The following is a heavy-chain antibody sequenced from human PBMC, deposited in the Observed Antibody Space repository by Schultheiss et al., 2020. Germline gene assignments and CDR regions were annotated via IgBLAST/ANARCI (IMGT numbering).Heavy chain of an antibody. D-gene: IGHD3-9*01. J-gene: IGHJ4*02. Sequence: SATLSLTCTVSGGSISSGGYYWSWVRQPPGKGLEWIGYIYDSGSTNYNPSLKSRVTISADTPKNQFSLKLSSVTAADTAVYYCARGIKNVEYDNPLFDYWGQGTLVTVSS. V-gene: IGHV4-61*08. CDR3: ARGIKNVEYDNPLFDY. CDR2: IYDSGST. CDR1: GGSISSGGYY.